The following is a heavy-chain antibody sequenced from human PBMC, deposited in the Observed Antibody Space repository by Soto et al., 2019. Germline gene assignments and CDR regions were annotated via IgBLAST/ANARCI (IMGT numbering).Heavy chain of an antibody. J-gene: IGHJ6*03. CDR1: GFTFDDYA. CDR2: ISWNSGSI. Sequence: GGSLRLSCAASGFTFDDYAMHWVRQAPGKGLEWVSGISWNSGSIGYADSVKGRFTISRDNAKNSLYLQMNSLRAEDTALYYCAKDVKLRFGGVIVPSHYYYYMDVWGKGTTVTVSS. CDR3: AKDVKLRFGGVIVPSHYYYYMDV. D-gene: IGHD3-16*02. V-gene: IGHV3-9*01.